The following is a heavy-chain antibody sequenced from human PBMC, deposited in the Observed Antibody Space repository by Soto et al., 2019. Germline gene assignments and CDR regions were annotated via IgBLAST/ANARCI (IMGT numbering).Heavy chain of an antibody. D-gene: IGHD5-12*01. V-gene: IGHV4-39*01. CDR2: IYYSGST. Sequence: TSETLSLTCTVSGGSTSSSSYYWGWIRQPPGKGLEWIGSIYYSGSTYYNPSLKSRVTISVDTSKNQFSLKLSSVTAADTAVYYCAGHVEMATILGFSDLFDYWGQGTLVTVSS. CDR3: AGHVEMATILGFSDLFDY. CDR1: GGSTSSSSYY. J-gene: IGHJ4*02.